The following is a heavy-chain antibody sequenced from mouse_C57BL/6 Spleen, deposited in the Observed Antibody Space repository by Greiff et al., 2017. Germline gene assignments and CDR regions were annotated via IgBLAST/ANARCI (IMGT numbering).Heavy chain of an antibody. D-gene: IGHD2-3*01. Sequence: VKLVESGAELVRPGASVTLSCKASGYTFTDYEMHWVKQTPVHGLEWIGAIDPETGGTAYNQKFKGKAILTADKSSSTAYMELRSLTSEDSAVYYCTPYDGERDYWGQGTSVTVSS. CDR3: TPYDGERDY. V-gene: IGHV1-15*01. J-gene: IGHJ4*01. CDR1: GYTFTDYE. CDR2: IDPETGGT.